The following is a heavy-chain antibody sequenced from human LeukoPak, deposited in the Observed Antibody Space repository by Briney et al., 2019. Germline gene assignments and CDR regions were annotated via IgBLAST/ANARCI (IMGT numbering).Heavy chain of an antibody. CDR3: ASPATNYDFWSGYFLGPMDV. CDR1: GFTFSSYS. V-gene: IGHV3-66*01. Sequence: GGSLRLSCAASGFTFSSYSMNWVRQAPGKGLEWVSVIYSGGSTYYADSVKGRFTISRDNSKNTLYLQMNSLRAEDTAVYYCASPATNYDFWSGYFLGPMDVWGQGTTVTVSS. J-gene: IGHJ6*02. D-gene: IGHD3-3*01. CDR2: IYSGGST.